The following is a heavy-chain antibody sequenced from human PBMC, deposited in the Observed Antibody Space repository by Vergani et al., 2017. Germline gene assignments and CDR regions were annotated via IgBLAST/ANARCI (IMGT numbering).Heavy chain of an antibody. CDR1: GGSFRGYY. J-gene: IGHJ4*02. V-gene: IGHV4-34*01. CDR2: INHSGST. CDR3: ARGKLRYVDWSPYY. Sequence: QVQLQESGAGLLKPSETLSLPCAVYGGSFRGYYWSWIRQPPGKGLEWVGEINHSGSTNYNPSLKSRVTISVDTSKNQFSLMLSSVTAADTAVYYCARGKLRYVDWSPYYWGQGTLVTVSS. D-gene: IGHD3-9*01.